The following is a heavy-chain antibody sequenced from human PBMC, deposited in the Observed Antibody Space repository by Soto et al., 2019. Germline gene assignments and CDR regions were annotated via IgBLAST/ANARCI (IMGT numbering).Heavy chain of an antibody. V-gene: IGHV3-30-3*01. J-gene: IGHJ6*02. D-gene: IGHD5-18*01. Sequence: GGSLRLSCAASGYTFSTYVIHWVRQAPGKGLDWVAVISSDGSNEDYADSVKGRFTISRDTSKNTVYLQMNSLRGDDTAVYYCATSLGGYRYGMDVWGQGTTVTVSS. CDR3: ATSLGGYRYGMDV. CDR2: ISSDGSNE. CDR1: GYTFSTYV.